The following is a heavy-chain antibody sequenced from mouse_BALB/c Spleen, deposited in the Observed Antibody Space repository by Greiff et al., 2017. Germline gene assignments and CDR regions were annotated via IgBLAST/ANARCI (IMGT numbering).Heavy chain of an antibody. J-gene: IGHJ2*01. V-gene: IGHV1-14*01. CDR3: ARSGYDGYYSALDY. Sequence: EVQLQESGPELVKPGASVKMSCKASGYTFTSYVMHWVKQKPGQGLEWIGYINPYNDGTKYNEKFKGKATLTSDKSSSTAYMELSSLTSEDSAVYYCARSGYDGYYSALDYWGEGTTRTV. CDR2: INPYNDGT. CDR1: GYTFTSYV. D-gene: IGHD2-3*01.